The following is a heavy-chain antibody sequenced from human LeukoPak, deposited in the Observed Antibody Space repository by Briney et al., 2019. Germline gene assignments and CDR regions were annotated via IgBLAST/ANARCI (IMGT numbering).Heavy chain of an antibody. CDR2: ISGSGGST. CDR1: GFTFSSYA. D-gene: IGHD6-19*01. Sequence: PGGSLRLSCAASGFTFSSYAVSWVRQAPGKGLEWVSDISGSGGSTYYADSVKGRFTISRDNSKNTLYLQMNSLRAEDTAVYYCAKLYRAVAAHPDYWGQGTLVTVSS. V-gene: IGHV3-23*01. J-gene: IGHJ4*02. CDR3: AKLYRAVAAHPDY.